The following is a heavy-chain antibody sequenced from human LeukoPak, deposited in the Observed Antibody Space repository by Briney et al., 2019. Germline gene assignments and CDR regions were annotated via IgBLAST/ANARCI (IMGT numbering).Heavy chain of an antibody. D-gene: IGHD3-10*01. J-gene: IGHJ4*02. V-gene: IGHV3-30*02. CDR3: AKDLDYYGSGSAFDY. CDR1: GFTFSSYG. CDR2: IRYDGSNK. Sequence: GRSLRLSCAASGFTFSSYGMHWVRQAPGKGLEWVAFIRYDGSNKYYADSVKGRFTISRDNSKNTLYLQMNSLRAEDTAVYYCAKDLDYYGSGSAFDYWDQGTLVTVSS.